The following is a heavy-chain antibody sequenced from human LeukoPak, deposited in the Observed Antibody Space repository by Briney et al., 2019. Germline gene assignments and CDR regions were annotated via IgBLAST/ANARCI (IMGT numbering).Heavy chain of an antibody. CDR2: INHSGRT. V-gene: IGHV4-34*01. CDR3: ARQGAGFDY. Sequence: SETLSLTCAVYGGSFSGYYWNWIRQPPGKGLEWIGEINHSGRTNYIPSLKSRVTISVDTSKNQFSLKLSSVTAADTAVYYCARQGAGFDYWGQGTLVTVSS. J-gene: IGHJ4*02. CDR1: GGSFSGYY.